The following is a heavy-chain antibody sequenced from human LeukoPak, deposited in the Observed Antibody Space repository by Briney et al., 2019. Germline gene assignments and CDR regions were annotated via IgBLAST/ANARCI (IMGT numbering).Heavy chain of an antibody. CDR3: ARPYCGGDCYSGYWFDP. V-gene: IGHV4-39*07. CDR1: GGSISSSSFY. J-gene: IGHJ5*02. D-gene: IGHD2-21*02. Sequence: PSETLSLTCNVSGGSISSSSFYWGWIRQPPGKGLEWIGSIYYSGSTYYNPSLKSRATISVDTSKNQFSLRLSSVTAADTAVYYCARPYCGGDCYSGYWFDPWGQGTLVTVSS. CDR2: IYYSGST.